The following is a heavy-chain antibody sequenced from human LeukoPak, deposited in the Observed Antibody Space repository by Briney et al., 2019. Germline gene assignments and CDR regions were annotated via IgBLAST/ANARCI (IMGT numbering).Heavy chain of an antibody. V-gene: IGHV3-23*01. CDR3: ARTGYDILTGSRKRFDY. CDR1: GFTFSSYA. J-gene: IGHJ4*02. CDR2: ISGSAGST. Sequence: GGSLRLSCAASGFTFSSYAMSWVRQAPGKGLEWVSAISGSAGSTYYADSVKGRFTISRDNSKNTLYLQMNSLRAEDTAVYYCARTGYDILTGSRKRFDYWGQGTLVTVSS. D-gene: IGHD3-9*01.